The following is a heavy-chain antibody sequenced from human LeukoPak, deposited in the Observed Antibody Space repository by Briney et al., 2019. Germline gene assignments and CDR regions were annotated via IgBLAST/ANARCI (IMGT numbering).Heavy chain of an antibody. V-gene: IGHV4-34*01. J-gene: IGHJ3*02. D-gene: IGHD1-26*01. CDR3: ARPWEPQREDAFDI. CDR2: INHSGST. CDR1: GGSFSGYY. Sequence: SETLSLTCAVYGGSFSGYYWSWIRQPPGKGLEWIGEINHSGSTNYNPSLKSRVTMSVDTSKNQFSLKLSSVTAADTAVYYCARPWEPQREDAFDIWGQGTMVTVSS.